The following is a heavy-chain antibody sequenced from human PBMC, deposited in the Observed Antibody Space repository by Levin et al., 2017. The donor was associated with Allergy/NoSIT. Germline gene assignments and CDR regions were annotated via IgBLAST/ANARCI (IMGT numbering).Heavy chain of an antibody. V-gene: IGHV3-11*05. CDR1: GFTFSGYY. J-gene: IGHJ4*02. CDR3: AGDGQGTFKY. Sequence: GGSLRLSCAASGFTFSGYYMSWLRQAPGKGPEWLSYISGSSGDTNYADSVKGRFTISRDNAKNSLFLQMNSLRAEDTAVYYCAGDGQGTFKYWGQGTLVTVSS. CDR2: ISGSSGDT. D-gene: IGHD3-10*01.